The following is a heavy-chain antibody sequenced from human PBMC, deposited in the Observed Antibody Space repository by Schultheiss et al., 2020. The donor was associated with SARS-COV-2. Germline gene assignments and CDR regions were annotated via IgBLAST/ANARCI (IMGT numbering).Heavy chain of an antibody. D-gene: IGHD5-24*01. CDR1: GYSISSGYY. J-gene: IGHJ6*02. V-gene: IGHV4-38-2*02. CDR3: ARDMADYYYGMDV. Sequence: SETLSLTCTVSGYSISSGYYWGWIRQYPGKGLEWIGYIYYSGSTYYNPSLKSRVTISVDTSKNQFSLKLSSVTAADTAVYYCARDMADYYYGMDVWGQGTTVTVSS. CDR2: IYYSGST.